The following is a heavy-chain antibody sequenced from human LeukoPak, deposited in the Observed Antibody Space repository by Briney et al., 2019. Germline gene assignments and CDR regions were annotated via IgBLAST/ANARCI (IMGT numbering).Heavy chain of an antibody. CDR2: IVVGSGNT. J-gene: IGHJ4*02. Sequence: ASVKVSCKASGFTFTSSAVQWVRQARGQRLEWIGWIVVGSGNTNYAQKFQERVTITRDMSTSTAYMELSSLRSEDTAVYYCARGTGGYSDSWYDYWGPGTLVTVSS. V-gene: IGHV1-58*01. CDR3: ARGTGGYSDSWYDY. CDR1: GFTFTSSA. D-gene: IGHD6-13*01.